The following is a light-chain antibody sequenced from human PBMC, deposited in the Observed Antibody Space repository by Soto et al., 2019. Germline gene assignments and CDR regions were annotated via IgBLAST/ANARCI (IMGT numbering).Light chain of an antibody. CDR2: GAS. Sequence: EIVMTQSPATLSVSPGERATLSCRASQSVSSNLAWYQQKPGQAPRLLIYGASTRATGIPARFSGSGSGTEFTLTISSLQSEDFEVDYCQQYNNRPPLTFGGGTKVEIK. J-gene: IGKJ4*02. V-gene: IGKV3-15*01. CDR3: QQYNNRPPLT. CDR1: QSVSSN.